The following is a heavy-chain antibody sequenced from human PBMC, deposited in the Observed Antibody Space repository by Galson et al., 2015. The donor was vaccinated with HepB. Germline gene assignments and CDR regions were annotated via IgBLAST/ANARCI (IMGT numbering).Heavy chain of an antibody. CDR3: TTDCSSSSCLGDGAFHI. V-gene: IGHV3-15*01. CDR2: IKSKISGGTT. Sequence: SLRLSCAASGFSFSHAWMSWVRQAPGKGLEWAGRIKSKISGGTTDYAAPVEGRFTISRDDSKNTLYLQMNSLRTEDTAIYFCTTDCSSSSCLGDGAFHIWGQGTMVTVSP. D-gene: IGHD2-2*01. CDR1: GFSFSHAW. J-gene: IGHJ3*02.